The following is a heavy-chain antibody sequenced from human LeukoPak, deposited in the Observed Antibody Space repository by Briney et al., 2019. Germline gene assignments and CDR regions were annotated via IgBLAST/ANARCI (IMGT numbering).Heavy chain of an antibody. CDR1: GYTFTSYD. Sequence: GASVKVSCKASGYTFTSYDINWVRQATGQGLEWMGWMNPNSGNTGYAQKFQGRVTMTRNTSISTAYMELSSLRSEDTAVYYCARMIDFWNPRGYYMDVWGKGTTVTVSS. CDR3: ARMIDFWNPRGYYMDV. J-gene: IGHJ6*03. V-gene: IGHV1-8*01. D-gene: IGHD3-3*01. CDR2: MNPNSGNT.